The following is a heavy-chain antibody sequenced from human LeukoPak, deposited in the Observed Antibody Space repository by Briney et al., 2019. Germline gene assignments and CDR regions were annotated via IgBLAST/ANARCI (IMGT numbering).Heavy chain of an antibody. CDR3: ARPLIAARQSHDAFDI. J-gene: IGHJ3*02. CDR1: GASISSYY. V-gene: IGHV4-59*01. D-gene: IGHD6-6*01. CDR2: IYYSGST. Sequence: KTSETLSLTCTVSGASISSYYWNWIRQPPGKGLEWIGNIYYSGSTNYNPSLKSRVTISRDTSKNQFSLKLSSVTAADTAVYYCARPLIAARQSHDAFDIWGQGTMVTVSS.